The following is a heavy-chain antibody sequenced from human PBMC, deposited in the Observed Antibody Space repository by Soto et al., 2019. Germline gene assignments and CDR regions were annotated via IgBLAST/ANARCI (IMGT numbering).Heavy chain of an antibody. CDR3: ARETLYSSSWTNWFDP. CDR2: ISSSSSTI. J-gene: IGHJ5*02. D-gene: IGHD6-13*01. CDR1: GFTFSSYS. V-gene: IGHV3-48*02. Sequence: PGGSLRLSCAASGFTFSSYSMNWVRQAPWKGLEWVSYISSSSSTIYYADSVKGRFTISRDNAKNSLYLQMNSLRDEDTAVYYCARETLYSSSWTNWFDPWGQGTLVTVSS.